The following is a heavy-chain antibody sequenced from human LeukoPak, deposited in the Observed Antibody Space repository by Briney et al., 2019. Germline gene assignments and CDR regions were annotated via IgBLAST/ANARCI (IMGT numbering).Heavy chain of an antibody. Sequence: GGSLRLSCAASGFTFSTYGMHWVRQAPGKGLEWVAVISYDGSNEYYADSVKGRFSISRDNSKNTLYLQMSSLRAEDTAVYYCAKEFNRGLPDYWGQGTLVTVPS. J-gene: IGHJ4*02. CDR3: AKEFNRGLPDY. D-gene: IGHD2-21*01. CDR2: ISYDGSNE. V-gene: IGHV3-30*18. CDR1: GFTFSTYG.